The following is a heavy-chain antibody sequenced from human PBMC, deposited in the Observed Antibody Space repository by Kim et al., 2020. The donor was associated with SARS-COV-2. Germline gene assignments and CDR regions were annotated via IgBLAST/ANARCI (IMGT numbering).Heavy chain of an antibody. V-gene: IGHV3-23*01. CDR2: ISGSGGST. Sequence: GGSLRLSCAASGFTFSSYAMSWVRQAPGKGLEWVSAISGSGGSTYYADSVKGRFTISRDNSKNTLYLQMNSLRAEDTAVYYCAKKVGITIFGVVIDHYYYYGMDVWGQGPTVTVSS. D-gene: IGHD3-3*01. CDR3: AKKVGITIFGVVIDHYYYYGMDV. CDR1: GFTFSSYA. J-gene: IGHJ6*02.